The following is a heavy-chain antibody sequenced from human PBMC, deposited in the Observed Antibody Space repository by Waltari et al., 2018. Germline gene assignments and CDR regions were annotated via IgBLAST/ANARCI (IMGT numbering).Heavy chain of an antibody. Sequence: QVQLVQSGAGVKKHGSSVKVSCKASGGTFGSYAISWVQQAPGQGLEWMGGIIPIFGTANYAQKFQGRVTITADESTSTAYMELSSLRSEDTAVYYCARLSTVGSEYYYYGMDVWGQGTTVTVSS. J-gene: IGHJ6*02. V-gene: IGHV1-69*01. CDR2: IIPIFGTA. CDR1: GGTFGSYA. D-gene: IGHD4-17*01. CDR3: ARLSTVGSEYYYYGMDV.